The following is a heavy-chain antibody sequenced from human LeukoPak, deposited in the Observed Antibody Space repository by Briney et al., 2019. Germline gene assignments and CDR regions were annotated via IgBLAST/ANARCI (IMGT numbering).Heavy chain of an antibody. J-gene: IGHJ6*03. CDR1: GGSISSGGYS. CDR3: ARTTEAHSWRTRYYDYYMDV. V-gene: IGHV4-30-4*07. Sequence: SETLSLTCAVSGGSISSGGYSWSWIRQPPGKGLEWIGYIYYSVNTYYSPSLKSRVTISVDTSKNQFSLKLSSVTAADTAVYYCARTTEAHSWRTRYYDYYMDVWGKGTTVTVSS. CDR2: IYYSVNT. D-gene: IGHD6-13*01.